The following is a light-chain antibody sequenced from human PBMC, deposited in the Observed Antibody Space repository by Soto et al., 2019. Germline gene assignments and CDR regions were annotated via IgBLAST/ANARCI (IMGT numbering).Light chain of an antibody. CDR3: QQYGTSLFT. CDR2: AAS. CDR1: QSVGSCS. Sequence: IVLTQSPGPGPLSPGERAPLSCRASQSVGSCSLAWYQHKTGQAPRLLIYAASNRAAGIPDRFSGSGSGTDFTLTISRLEPENFPVYDCQQYGTSLFTFGPETNVDI. J-gene: IGKJ3*01. V-gene: IGKV3-20*01.